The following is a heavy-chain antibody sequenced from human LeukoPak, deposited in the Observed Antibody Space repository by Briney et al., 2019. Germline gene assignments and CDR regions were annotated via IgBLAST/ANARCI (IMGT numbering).Heavy chain of an antibody. V-gene: IGHV1-2*02. CDR1: GYTFTGYY. J-gene: IGHJ4*02. CDR3: ARVEGKFVEKYYFDY. Sequence: ASVKVSCKASGYTFTGYYMHWVRQAPGQGIEWMGWINPNSGGTNYAQKFQGRVTMTRDTSISTAYMELSRLRSDDTAVYYCARVEGKFVEKYYFDYWGQGTLVTVSS. D-gene: IGHD3-16*01. CDR2: INPNSGGT.